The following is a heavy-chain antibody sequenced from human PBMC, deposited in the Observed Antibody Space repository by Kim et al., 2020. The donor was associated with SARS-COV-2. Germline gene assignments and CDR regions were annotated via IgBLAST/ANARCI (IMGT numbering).Heavy chain of an antibody. CDR3: ARRGFVDYWYFDL. CDR2: IYNLGST. Sequence: SETLSLTCTISGDSFSGSYYWSWVRQPPGEGLEWIGDIYNLGSTNYNPSLESRVTILGDMSKNRFSLKLSSVTPADTAVYYCARRGFVDYWYFDLWGRG. V-gene: IGHV4-59*01. D-gene: IGHD2-21*01. CDR1: GDSFSGSYY. J-gene: IGHJ2*01.